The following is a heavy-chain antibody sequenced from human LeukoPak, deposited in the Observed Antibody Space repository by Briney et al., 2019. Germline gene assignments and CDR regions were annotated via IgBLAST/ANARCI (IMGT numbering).Heavy chain of an antibody. CDR3: AKAVDCSGGSCYSRWFDP. V-gene: IGHV3-23*01. Sequence: PGGSLRLSCAASGFTFSNYAMSWVRQAPGKGLEWVSAISGGGGSTYYADSVKGRFAISRDNSKNTLYLQMTSLRAGDTAVYYCAKAVDCSGGSCYSRWFDPWGQGTLVTVSS. CDR1: GFTFSNYA. D-gene: IGHD2-15*01. CDR2: ISGGGGST. J-gene: IGHJ5*02.